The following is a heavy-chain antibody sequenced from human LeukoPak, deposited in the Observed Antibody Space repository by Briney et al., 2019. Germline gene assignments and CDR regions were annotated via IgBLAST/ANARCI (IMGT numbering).Heavy chain of an antibody. D-gene: IGHD3-10*01. CDR1: GYTFTGYY. CDR2: INPNSGGT. CDR3: ARLHGGDYGSGSYPYVYGMDV. Sequence: ASVKVSCKASGYTFTGYYMHWVRQAPGQGLEWMGWINPNSGGTNYAQKFQGWVTMTRDTSISTAYIELSRLRSDDTAVYYCARLHGGDYGSGSYPYVYGMDVWGQGTTVTVSS. J-gene: IGHJ6*02. V-gene: IGHV1-2*04.